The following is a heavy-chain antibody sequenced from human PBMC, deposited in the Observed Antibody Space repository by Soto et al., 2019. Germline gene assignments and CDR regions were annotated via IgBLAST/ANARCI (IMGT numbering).Heavy chain of an antibody. D-gene: IGHD3-16*01. CDR2: IYSGGST. CDR1: GFTVSTKY. V-gene: IGHV3-66*01. Sequence: SGGGLVPPGGSLRLSCAASGFTVSTKYMSWVRQAPGKGLEWVSVIYSGGSTFYADSVRGRFTISRDNSKNTVNLQMNSLRAEDTAVYYCARDPWAADYWGQGTMVNVSS. J-gene: IGHJ4*02. CDR3: ARDPWAADY.